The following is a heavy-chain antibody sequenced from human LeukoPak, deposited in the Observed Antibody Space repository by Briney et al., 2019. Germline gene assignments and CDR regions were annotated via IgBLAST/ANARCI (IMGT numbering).Heavy chain of an antibody. J-gene: IGHJ6*02. CDR2: ILRYSGNT. D-gene: IGHD3-16*01. CDR3: AKDRRGSRNSLDV. V-gene: IGHV1-18*01. Sequence: ASVKVSCKASGYTFSTYGISWVRQAPGQGLEWMGWILRYSGNTNYAQKLQGRVSVTTDTSTTTAYMELRSLTSDDTAVYYCAKDRRGSRNSLDVWGQGTTITVSS. CDR1: GYTFSTYG.